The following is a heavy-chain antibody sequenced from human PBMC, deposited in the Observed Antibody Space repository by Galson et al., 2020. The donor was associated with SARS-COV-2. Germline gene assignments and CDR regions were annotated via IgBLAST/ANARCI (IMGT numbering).Heavy chain of an antibody. CDR2: ISSSSSTI. CDR3: ARDSYGDYASGTYYYYYGMDV. CDR1: GFTFSSYS. V-gene: IGHV3-48*02. D-gene: IGHD4-17*01. Sequence: GGSLRLSCAASGFTFSSYSMNWVRQAPGKGLEWVSYISSSSSTIYYADSVKGRFTISRDNAKNSLYLQMNSLRDEDTAVYYCARDSYGDYASGTYYYYYGMDVWGQGTTVTVSS. J-gene: IGHJ6*02.